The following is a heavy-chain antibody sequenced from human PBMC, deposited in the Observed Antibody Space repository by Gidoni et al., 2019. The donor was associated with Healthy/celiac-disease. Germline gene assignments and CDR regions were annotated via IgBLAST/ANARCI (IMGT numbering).Heavy chain of an antibody. V-gene: IGHV3-30-3*01. J-gene: IGHJ4*02. CDR2: ISYDGSNQ. CDR3: ARDLGGSGSYSNY. CDR1: VFTFSSYA. D-gene: IGHD3-10*01. Sequence: QLVASGGGVVQPGRSLRPSCAASVFTFSSYAMHWVRQAPGKGLGWVAVISYDGSNQYYADSVKGRFTISRDKCKNALYLQMNSLRAEDTAVYYCARDLGGSGSYSNYWGQGTLVTVSS.